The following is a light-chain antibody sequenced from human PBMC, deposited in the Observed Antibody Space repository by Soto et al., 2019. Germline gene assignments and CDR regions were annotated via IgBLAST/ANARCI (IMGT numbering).Light chain of an antibody. CDR1: QSISNY. J-gene: IGKJ3*01. CDR2: AAS. V-gene: IGKV1-39*01. CDR3: QQGYSIPLT. Sequence: DMPQTQVPPSLSASVRATLTITSRASQSISNYLNWYQQKPGKAPKFLIYAASTLQSGVPSRFSGSGSGTDFTLTISSLQPEDFATYYCQQGYSIPLTFGPGTKVDIK.